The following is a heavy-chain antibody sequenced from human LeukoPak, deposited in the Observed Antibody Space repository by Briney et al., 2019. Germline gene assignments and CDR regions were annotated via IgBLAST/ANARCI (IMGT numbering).Heavy chain of an antibody. Sequence: PSGTPSLTCSVSGGSTTSSSYYWGWIRDPPGKGLEWIGCIYFSGITYYNPSLQTRLPISVETANNQCSCNLSSVTPADTAVYYCARQCDGGYSYGNCHSWGQGTLVTVSS. D-gene: IGHD5-18*01. CDR1: GGSTTSSSYY. V-gene: IGHV4-39*01. CDR2: IYFSGIT. J-gene: IGHJ4*02. CDR3: ARQCDGGYSYGNCHS.